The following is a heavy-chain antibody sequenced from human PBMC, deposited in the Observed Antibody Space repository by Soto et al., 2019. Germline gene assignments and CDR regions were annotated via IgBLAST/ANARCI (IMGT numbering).Heavy chain of an antibody. Sequence: ASVKVSCKASGYTFTSYYMHWVRQAPGQGLEWMGIINPSGGSTSYAQKFQGRVTMTRDTSTSTVYMELSSLRSEDTAVYYCARDKRALRYFDWLLSANYLDYWGQGTLVTVSS. CDR1: GYTFTSYY. D-gene: IGHD3-9*01. J-gene: IGHJ4*02. CDR3: ARDKRALRYFDWLLSANYLDY. CDR2: INPSGGST. V-gene: IGHV1-46*01.